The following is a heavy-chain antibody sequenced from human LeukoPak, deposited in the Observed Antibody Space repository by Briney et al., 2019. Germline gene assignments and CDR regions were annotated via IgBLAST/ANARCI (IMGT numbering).Heavy chain of an antibody. CDR3: ARSPEYYYYYMDV. V-gene: IGHV1-3*03. J-gene: IGHJ6*03. CDR1: GFTFSGSA. Sequence: GGSLRLSCAASGFTFSGSAMHWVRQAPGQRLEWMGWINAGNGNTKYSQEFQGRVTITRDTSASTAYMELSSLRSEDMAAYYCARSPEYYYYYMDVWGKGTTVTVSS. CDR2: INAGNGNT.